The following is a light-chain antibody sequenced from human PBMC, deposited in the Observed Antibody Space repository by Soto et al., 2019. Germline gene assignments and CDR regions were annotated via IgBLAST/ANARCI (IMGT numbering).Light chain of an antibody. Sequence: QSALTQPASVSGSPGQSITISCTGTSTDVGGYNYVSWYQQHPGGAPKLLIYDVIYRPSGVSHRFSGSKSGNTASLTISGLHAEDEAHYYCSLYSGRTTLDFGGATKVTVL. CDR1: STDVGGYNY. J-gene: IGLJ2*01. CDR2: DVI. V-gene: IGLV2-14*03. CDR3: SLYSGRTTLD.